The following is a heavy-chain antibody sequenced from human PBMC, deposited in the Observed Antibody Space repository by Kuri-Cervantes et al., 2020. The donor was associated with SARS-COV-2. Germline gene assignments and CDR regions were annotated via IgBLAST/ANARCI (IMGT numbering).Heavy chain of an antibody. CDR1: GFTFSSYA. V-gene: IGHV3-30*04. D-gene: IGHD2-2*01. CDR3: ARGDCSSTSCYGPFAFDI. Sequence: GESLKISCAASGFTFSSYAMHWVRQAPGKGLEWVAVISYDGSNKYYADSVKGRFTISRDNSKNTLYLQMNSLRAEDTAVYYCARGDCSSTSCYGPFAFDIWGQGTMVTVSS. J-gene: IGHJ3*02. CDR2: ISYDGSNK.